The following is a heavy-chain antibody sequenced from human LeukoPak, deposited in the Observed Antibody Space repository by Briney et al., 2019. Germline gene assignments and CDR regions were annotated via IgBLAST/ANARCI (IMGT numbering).Heavy chain of an antibody. Sequence: SETLSLTCAVYGGSFSGYYWSWIRQPPGKGREWIGEINHRGSTNYNPSLKSRVTISVDTSKNQFSLKLSSVTAADTAVYYCARSIFGVVTPFQHWGQGTLVTVSS. CDR3: ARSIFGVVTPFQH. CDR2: INHRGST. CDR1: GGSFSGYY. V-gene: IGHV4-34*01. J-gene: IGHJ1*01. D-gene: IGHD3-3*01.